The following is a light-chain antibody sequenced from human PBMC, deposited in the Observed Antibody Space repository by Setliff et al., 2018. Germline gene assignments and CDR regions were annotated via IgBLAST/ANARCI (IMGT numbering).Light chain of an antibody. CDR2: RNN. V-gene: IGLV1-44*01. Sequence: QSVLTQPPSASGTPGQRVTISCSGSSSNIGSNTVNWYQQLPGTAPKLLIYRNNQRPSGVPDRFSGSKSGTSASLAISGLQYEDEADYYCAAWDDSLNVVVFGGGTQLTV. J-gene: IGLJ2*01. CDR1: SSNIGSNT. CDR3: AAWDDSLNVVV.